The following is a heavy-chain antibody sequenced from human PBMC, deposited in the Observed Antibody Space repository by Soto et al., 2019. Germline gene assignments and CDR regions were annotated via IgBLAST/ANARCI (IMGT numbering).Heavy chain of an antibody. CDR1: GFTFSSYA. D-gene: IGHD6-13*01. CDR3: ARSDIRGAAAGT. J-gene: IGHJ4*02. CDR2: ISYDGSNK. V-gene: IGHV3-30-3*01. Sequence: GGSLRLSCAASGFTFSSYAMHWVRQAPGKGLEWVAVISYDGSNKYYADSVKGRFTISRDNSKNTLYLQMNSLRAEDTAVYYCARSDIRGAAAGTWGQGTLVTVSS.